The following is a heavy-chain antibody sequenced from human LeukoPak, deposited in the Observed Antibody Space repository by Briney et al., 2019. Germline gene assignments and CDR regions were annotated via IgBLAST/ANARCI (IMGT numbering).Heavy chain of an antibody. CDR2: INTNTGNP. D-gene: IGHD3-16*02. CDR3: ARDGANTFGGVIVTQNFDY. CDR1: GYTFTSYA. Sequence: ASVKVSCKASGYTFTSYAMNWVRQAPGQGLEWLGWINTNTGNPMYAQGFTGRFVFSLDTSVNTAYLQISSLKAEDTAVYYCARDGANTFGGVIVTQNFDYWGQGTLVTVSS. V-gene: IGHV7-4-1*02. J-gene: IGHJ4*02.